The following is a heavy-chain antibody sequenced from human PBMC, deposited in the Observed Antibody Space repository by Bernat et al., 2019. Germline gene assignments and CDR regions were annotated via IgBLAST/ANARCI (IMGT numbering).Heavy chain of an antibody. Sequence: QVQLQESGPGLVKPSETLSLTCTVSGGSVSSSSYLWGWIRQSPEKGLEWIGNIYYSGSVHYHPSLQSRVTISVDTSKNQFSLKMTSVTATDTAVYYCARRVTYGSTFDYWGQGTLVTVSS. J-gene: IGHJ4*02. CDR2: IYYSGSV. CDR3: ARRVTYGSTFDY. D-gene: IGHD3-10*01. CDR1: GGSVSSSSYL. V-gene: IGHV4-39*01.